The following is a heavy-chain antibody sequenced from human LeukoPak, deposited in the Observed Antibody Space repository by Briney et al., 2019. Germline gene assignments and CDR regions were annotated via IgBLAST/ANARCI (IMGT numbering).Heavy chain of an antibody. Sequence: SETLSLTCTVSGGSISSSSYYWGWIRQPPGKGLEWIGNIYYSGSTYYNPSLKSRVTISVDTSRNQFSLKLSSVTAADTAVYYCARRLYYFDYWGQGTLVTVSS. CDR1: GGSISSSSYY. J-gene: IGHJ4*02. CDR3: ARRLYYFDY. CDR2: IYYSGST. V-gene: IGHV4-39*01.